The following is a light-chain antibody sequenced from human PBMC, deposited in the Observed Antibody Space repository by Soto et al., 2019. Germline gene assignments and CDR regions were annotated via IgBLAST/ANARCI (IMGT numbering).Light chain of an antibody. CDR2: DAS. CDR1: QSVGNNY. J-gene: IGKJ4*01. Sequence: ELVLTQSPCTLSLSPGVRATLSCTASQSVGNNYLVWYQQKPGQPPRFLMYDASSRASGIPDRFSGSGSGTGFTVTISRLEHEQWAVYYCPHYGISPLTFGGRTKVQIK. CDR3: PHYGISPLT. V-gene: IGKV3-20*01.